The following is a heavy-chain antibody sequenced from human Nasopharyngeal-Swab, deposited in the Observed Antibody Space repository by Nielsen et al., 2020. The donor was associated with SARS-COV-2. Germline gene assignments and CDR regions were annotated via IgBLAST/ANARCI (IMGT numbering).Heavy chain of an antibody. CDR2: LNPNTGVA. CDR3: ASTSVTLADPFDI. V-gene: IGHV1-2*06. Sequence: ASVKVSCKTSGYTFSDYFLHWVREAPGQGLEWMGRLNPNTGVANYAQKFQGRVTMTRDTSLSTGYMELSSLKSEDTAFYFCASTSVTLADPFDIWGQGTVVTVSS. CDR1: GYTFSDYF. J-gene: IGHJ3*02. D-gene: IGHD4-23*01.